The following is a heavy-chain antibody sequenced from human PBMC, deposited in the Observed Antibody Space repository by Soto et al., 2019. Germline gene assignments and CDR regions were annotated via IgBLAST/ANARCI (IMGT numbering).Heavy chain of an antibody. V-gene: IGHV1-46*03. CDR3: VRDPSSGYRSFDY. J-gene: IGHJ4*02. CDR2: INLSADRT. Sequence: ASVKVSCKASGYTFTSYYMHWVRQAPGQGLEWMGIINLSADRTSYAQKFQGRFTVTMDTSTSTVYMELGSLRSEDTAVYYCVRDPSSGYRSFDYWGQGTLVTVSS. D-gene: IGHD3-22*01. CDR1: GYTFTSYY.